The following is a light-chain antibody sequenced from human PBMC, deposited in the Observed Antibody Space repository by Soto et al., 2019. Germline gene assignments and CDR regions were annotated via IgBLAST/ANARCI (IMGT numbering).Light chain of an antibody. CDR2: GAS. Sequence: EIVLTQSPGTLSLSPGERATLSCRASQIISSNYLAWYQQKPGQAPRLLIYGASSSATDIPDRFSGSGSGTDFTLTISRMEPEDVAVYYWQQYVGSHKGTFGQGTKVEVK. CDR1: QIISSNY. V-gene: IGKV3-20*01. CDR3: QQYVGSHKGT. J-gene: IGKJ1*01.